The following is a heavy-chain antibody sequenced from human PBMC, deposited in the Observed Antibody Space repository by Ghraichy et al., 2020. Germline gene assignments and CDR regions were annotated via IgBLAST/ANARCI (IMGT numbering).Heavy chain of an antibody. V-gene: IGHV3-23*01. Sequence: GSLNISCAASGFTFSNYAMNWVRQAPGKGLEWLSAIGGSGGSTNFADSVRGRFTISRDNSKNTVYLQINSLRVEDTAVYYCAKDGRGSGTHCDYWGQGTLVTVYS. CDR1: GFTFSNYA. J-gene: IGHJ4*02. CDR2: IGGSGGST. CDR3: AKDGRGSGTHCDY. D-gene: IGHD3-10*01.